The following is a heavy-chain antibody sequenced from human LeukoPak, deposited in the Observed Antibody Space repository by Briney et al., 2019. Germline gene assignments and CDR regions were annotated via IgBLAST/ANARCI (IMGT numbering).Heavy chain of an antibody. CDR2: ISGSGGST. J-gene: IGHJ4*02. V-gene: IGHV3-23*01. CDR3: AKGGYDSSGYHWSSVCDY. D-gene: IGHD3-22*01. Sequence: PGRSLRLSCAASGFTFSSYAMSWVRQAPGKGLEWVSAISGSGGSTYYADSVKGRFTISRDNSKNTLYLQTNSLRAEDTAVYYCAKGGYDSSGYHWSSVCDYWGQGTLVTVSS. CDR1: GFTFSSYA.